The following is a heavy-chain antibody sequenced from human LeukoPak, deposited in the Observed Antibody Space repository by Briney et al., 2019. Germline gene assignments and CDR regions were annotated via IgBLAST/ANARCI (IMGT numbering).Heavy chain of an antibody. J-gene: IGHJ4*02. V-gene: IGHV3-74*01. D-gene: IGHD3-3*01. Sequence: PGGSLRLSCAASGFTFSSYWMHRVRQAPGKGLVWASRINSDGSSTSYADSVKGRFTISRDNAKNTLYLQMNSLRAEDTAVYYCARDPPYDFWSGYYDSFDYWGQGTLVTVSS. CDR3: ARDPPYDFWSGYYDSFDY. CDR2: INSDGSST. CDR1: GFTFSSYW.